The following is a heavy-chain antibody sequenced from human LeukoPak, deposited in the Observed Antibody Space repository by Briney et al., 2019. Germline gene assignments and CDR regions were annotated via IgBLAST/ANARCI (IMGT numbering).Heavy chain of an antibody. D-gene: IGHD1-26*01. CDR2: IYYSGNT. CDR3: ARGRSGIQYNFDY. V-gene: IGHV4-59*01. Sequence: SETLSLTCTVSGGSISSYYWTWIRQPPGKGLEWIGYIYYSGNTKYIPSLKSRVTISVDTSKNQFSLKLTSVSAADTAVYYCARGRSGIQYNFDYWGQGTLVTVSS. CDR1: GGSISSYY. J-gene: IGHJ4*02.